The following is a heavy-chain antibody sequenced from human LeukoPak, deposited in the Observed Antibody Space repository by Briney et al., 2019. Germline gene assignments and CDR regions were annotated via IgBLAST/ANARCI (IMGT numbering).Heavy chain of an antibody. J-gene: IGHJ4*02. CDR1: GCTFSSYA. CDR3: ASTSGYYDGESKRYFDY. Sequence: GASVKVSCKASGCTFSSYAIHWVRQAPGQGLEWMGWINPNSGGANYAQKFQGRVTITGDESISTAYMELSRLRSDDTAVYYCASTSGYYDGESKRYFDYWCQGTLVTVSS. V-gene: IGHV1-2*02. D-gene: IGHD3-22*01. CDR2: INPNSGGA.